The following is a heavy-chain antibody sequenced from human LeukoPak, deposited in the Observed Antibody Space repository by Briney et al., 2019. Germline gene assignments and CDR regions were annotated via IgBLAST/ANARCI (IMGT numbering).Heavy chain of an antibody. CDR2: IYYSGST. J-gene: IGHJ4*02. Sequence: SETLSLTCTVSGGSISSYYWSWIRQPPGKGLEWIGYIYYSGSTNYNPSLKSRVTISVDTSKNQFSMKLSSVTAADTAVYYCARFDYGDYQYYFDYWGQGTLVTVSS. D-gene: IGHD4-17*01. CDR3: ARFDYGDYQYYFDY. CDR1: GGSISSYY. V-gene: IGHV4-59*01.